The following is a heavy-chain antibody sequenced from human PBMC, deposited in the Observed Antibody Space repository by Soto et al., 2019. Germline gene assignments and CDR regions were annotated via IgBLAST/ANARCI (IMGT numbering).Heavy chain of an antibody. CDR2: INHSGST. D-gene: IGHD3-3*01. J-gene: IGHJ6*02. Sequence: SETLSLTCAVYGGSFSGYYWSWIRQPPGKGLEWIGEINHSGSTNYNPSLKSRVTISVDTSKNQFSLKLSSVTAADTAVYYCARTPYYDFWSGYLHYYYGMDVWGQGTTVTVSS. CDR1: GGSFSGYY. CDR3: ARTPYYDFWSGYLHYYYGMDV. V-gene: IGHV4-34*01.